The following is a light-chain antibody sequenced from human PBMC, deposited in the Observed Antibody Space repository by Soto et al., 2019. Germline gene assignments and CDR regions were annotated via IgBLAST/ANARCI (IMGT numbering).Light chain of an antibody. CDR3: QQYNNWPLT. V-gene: IGKV3-15*01. J-gene: IGKJ4*01. CDR1: QSISSN. CDR2: ATS. Sequence: EIVMTQSPATLSVSPGERVTLSCRASQSISSNLAWHQQKPGQAPRLLIYATSTRATGIPARFSGSGSGTEFTLTISSLQSEDFAVYYCQQYNNWPLTLGGGTKVDIK.